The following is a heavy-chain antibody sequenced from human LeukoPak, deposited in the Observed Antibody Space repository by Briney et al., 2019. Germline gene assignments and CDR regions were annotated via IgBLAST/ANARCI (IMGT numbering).Heavy chain of an antibody. J-gene: IGHJ4*02. CDR3: ARDSSGWIVFDY. V-gene: IGHV3-48*03. Sequence: GGSLRLSCAASGFTFSSYEMNWVRQAPGKGLEWVSYISSSGGTIYYADSVKGRFTISRDNANDSLYLQMNSLRAEDTAVYYCARDSSGWIVFDYWGQGTLVTVSS. CDR1: GFTFSSYE. CDR2: ISSSGGTI. D-gene: IGHD6-19*01.